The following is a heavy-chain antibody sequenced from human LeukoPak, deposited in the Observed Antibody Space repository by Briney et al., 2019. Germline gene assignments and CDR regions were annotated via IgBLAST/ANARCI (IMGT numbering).Heavy chain of an antibody. D-gene: IGHD2-2*01. J-gene: IGHJ5*02. V-gene: IGHV4-59*05. CDR3: ARLYLRTTWDQLLNGSWFDH. CDR2: ISYSGST. CDR1: GGSISDYS. Sequence: PSETLSLTCTVSGGSISDYSWSWIRQPPGKGLEWIGGISYSGSTYSNPSLKSRVTISVDTSKNQFSLRLRSVTAADTAVYYCARLYLRTTWDQLLNGSWFDHWGQGTLVTVSS.